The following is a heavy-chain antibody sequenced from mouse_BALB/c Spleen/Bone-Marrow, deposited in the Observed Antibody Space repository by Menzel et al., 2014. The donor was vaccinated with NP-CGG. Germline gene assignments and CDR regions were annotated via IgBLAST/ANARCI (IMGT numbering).Heavy chain of an antibody. CDR2: IDPSDSYS. J-gene: IGHJ4*01. Sequence: VQLQQSGAELVKPGASVKLPCKASGYTFTNYWMHWVKQRPGQGLEWIGEIDPSDSYSNYNQNFKGKATLTVDKSSSTAYMQLTSLTSEDSAVYYCARGVVYYYAMDYWGQGTSVTVSS. CDR3: ARGVVYYYAMDY. CDR1: GYTFTNYW. V-gene: IGHV1-69*02.